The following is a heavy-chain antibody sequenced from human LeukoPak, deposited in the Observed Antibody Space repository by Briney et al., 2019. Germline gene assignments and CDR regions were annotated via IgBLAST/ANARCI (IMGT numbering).Heavy chain of an antibody. J-gene: IGHJ4*02. V-gene: IGHV4-34*01. D-gene: IGHD1-1*01. Sequence: SETLSLTCAVYGGSFIGYYWSWIRQPPGKGLEWIGEINHSGSTNYNPSLKSRVTISVDTSKNQFSLKLSSVTAADTAVYYCARAGLNDDVDYWGQGSLVTVSS. CDR2: INHSGST. CDR3: ARAGLNDDVDY. CDR1: GGSFIGYY.